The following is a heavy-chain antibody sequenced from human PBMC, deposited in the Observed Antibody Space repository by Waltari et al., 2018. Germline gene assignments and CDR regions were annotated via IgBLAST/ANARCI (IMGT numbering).Heavy chain of an antibody. D-gene: IGHD1-26*01. CDR2: IYHSGST. Sequence: QVQLQASGPGLVKPSETLSLTCAVSGYSISSGYYWGWIRQPPEKGLEWIGSIYHSGSTYYNPSLKSRVTISIDTSKNQFSMRLSSVTAADTAVYYCARAHSGSYSYVNWFDPWGQGTLVTVSS. CDR1: GYSISSGYY. CDR3: ARAHSGSYSYVNWFDP. V-gene: IGHV4-38-2*01. J-gene: IGHJ5*02.